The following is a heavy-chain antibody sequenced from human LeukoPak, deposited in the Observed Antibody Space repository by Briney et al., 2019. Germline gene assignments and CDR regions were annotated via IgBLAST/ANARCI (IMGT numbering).Heavy chain of an antibody. CDR2: INHSGST. J-gene: IGHJ6*03. V-gene: IGHV4-34*01. CDR1: GGSINNYY. CDR3: AVQSHYYYYMDV. Sequence: PSETLSLTCTVSGGSINNYYWSWIRQPPGKGLEWIGEINHSGSTNYNPSLKSRVTISVDTSKNQFSLKLSSVTAADTAVYYCAVQSHYYYYMDVWGKGTTVTVSS.